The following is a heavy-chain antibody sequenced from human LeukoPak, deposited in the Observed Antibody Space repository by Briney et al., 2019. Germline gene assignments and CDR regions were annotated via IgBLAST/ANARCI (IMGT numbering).Heavy chain of an antibody. CDR3: ARGGPAMALDY. J-gene: IGHJ4*02. Sequence: KSSETLSLTCTVSGYPISSGYYWGWIRQSPGKGLEWIEIISHSGSTYDNPSLKSRVTISLDTSKNQISLRLRSVTAADTAVYYCARGGPAMALDYWGQGTLVTVSS. CDR2: ISHSGST. D-gene: IGHD5-18*01. V-gene: IGHV4-38-2*02. CDR1: GYPISSGYY.